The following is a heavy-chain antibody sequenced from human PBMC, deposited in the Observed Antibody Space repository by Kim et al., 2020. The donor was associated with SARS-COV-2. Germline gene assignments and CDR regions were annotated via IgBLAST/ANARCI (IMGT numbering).Heavy chain of an antibody. CDR2: IYYSGST. V-gene: IGHV4-39*07. D-gene: IGHD3-9*01. CDR3: ARESGTYDILTGYYNEDAFDI. CDR1: GGSISSSSYY. Sequence: SETLSLTCTVSGGSISSSSYYWGWIRQPPGKGLEWIGSIYYSGSTYYNPSLKSRVTISVDTSKNQFSLKLSSVTAADTAVYYCARESGTYDILTGYYNEDAFDIWGQGTMVTVSS. J-gene: IGHJ3*02.